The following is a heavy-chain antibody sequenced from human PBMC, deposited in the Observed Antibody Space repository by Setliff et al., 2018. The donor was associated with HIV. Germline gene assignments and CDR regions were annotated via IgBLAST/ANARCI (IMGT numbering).Heavy chain of an antibody. V-gene: IGHV3-23*01. D-gene: IGHD6-19*01. CDR3: AKDMQHWLANAFDY. CDR2: IRDNGVSP. CDR1: GFIFSNYG. J-gene: IGHJ4*02. Sequence: PGGSLRLSCAASGFIFSNYGMTWVRQAPGKGLEWVSGIRDNGVSPYYADSVTGRFTISRDNSKSTLYLQMNGLRAEDTAIYYCAKDMQHWLANAFDYWGQGALVTVSS.